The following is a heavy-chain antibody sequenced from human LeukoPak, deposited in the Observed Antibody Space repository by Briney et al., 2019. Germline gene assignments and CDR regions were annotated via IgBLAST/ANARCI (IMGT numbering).Heavy chain of an antibody. CDR3: ARGITMVRGVIPNWFDP. D-gene: IGHD3-10*01. Sequence: GASVKVSCKASGYTFTGYYMHWVRQAPGQGLEWMGWINPNSGGTNYAQKFQGRVTMTRDTSISTAYMELSRLRSDDTAVYYCARGITMVRGVIPNWFDPWGQGTLVTVSS. CDR1: GYTFTGYY. J-gene: IGHJ5*02. V-gene: IGHV1-2*02. CDR2: INPNSGGT.